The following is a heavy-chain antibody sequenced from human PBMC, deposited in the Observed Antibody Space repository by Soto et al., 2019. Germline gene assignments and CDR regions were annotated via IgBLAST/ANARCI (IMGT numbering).Heavy chain of an antibody. D-gene: IGHD3-3*01. CDR1: GYTFGDYC. V-gene: IGHV3-11*01. J-gene: IGHJ4*02. Sequence: GRLMRLCYAAAGYTFGDYCMSWISQAQGKGLEWISYIDTSGTKIYYADSVKGRFTITRDNAKNSLYLEMNSLRDEDTAVYYCASHYDMWSGYLSPVDYWGQGTLVTVSS. CDR3: ASHYDMWSGYLSPVDY. CDR2: IDTSGTKI.